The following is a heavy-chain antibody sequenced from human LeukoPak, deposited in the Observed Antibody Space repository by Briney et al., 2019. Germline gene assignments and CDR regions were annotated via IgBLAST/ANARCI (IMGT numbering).Heavy chain of an antibody. CDR3: VKGGGNARRYFEY. V-gene: IGHV3-23*01. J-gene: IGHJ4*02. CDR2: ISVNGGTT. Sequence: PGGSLRLSCAASGFTFSSYAMTWVRQAPGKGLEWVSSISVNGGTTYYADSVKGRFTISRDSSKNTLYLQMNSLRAEDTAVYYCVKGGGNARRYFEYWGQGTLVTVSS. CDR1: GFTFSSYA. D-gene: IGHD4-23*01.